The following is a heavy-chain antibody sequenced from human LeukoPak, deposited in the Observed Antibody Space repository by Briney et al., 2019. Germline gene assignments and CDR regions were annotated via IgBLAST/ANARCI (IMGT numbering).Heavy chain of an antibody. V-gene: IGHV3-23*01. CDR1: GFTFSSCS. Sequence: PGGSLRLSCVASGFTFSSCSMTWVRQAPGKGLECVSTITPTADWTFYADSVKGRFSISRDNSKNTVYLQMNSLRAEDTAVYYCTRGPGRSSSPYYGMDVWGQGTTVTVSS. D-gene: IGHD6-6*01. CDR2: ITPTADWT. CDR3: TRGPGRSSSPYYGMDV. J-gene: IGHJ6*02.